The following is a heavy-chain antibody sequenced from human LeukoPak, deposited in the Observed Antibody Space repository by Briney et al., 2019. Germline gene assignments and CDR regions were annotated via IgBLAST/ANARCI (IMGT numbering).Heavy chain of an antibody. CDR2: IYYSGST. D-gene: IGHD6-6*01. J-gene: IGHJ4*02. CDR3: ARLPMRRSSSALYFDY. CDR1: GGSISSYY. Sequence: SETLSLTCTVSGGSISSYYWSWIRQPPGKGLEWIGYIYYSGSTNYNPSLKSRVTISVDTSKNQFSLKLSSVTAADTAVYYCARLPMRRSSSALYFDYWGQGTLVTVSS. V-gene: IGHV4-59*08.